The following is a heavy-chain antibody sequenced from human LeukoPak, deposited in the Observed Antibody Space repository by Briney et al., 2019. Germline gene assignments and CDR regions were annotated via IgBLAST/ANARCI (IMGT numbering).Heavy chain of an antibody. CDR1: GGSISSGGYY. V-gene: IGHV4-31*11. CDR2: IYYSGST. CDR3: VQEAVGIVATIN. D-gene: IGHD5-12*01. Sequence: SQTLSLTCAVSGGSISSGGYYWSWIRQHPGKGLEWIGYIYYSGSTYYNPSLKSRVTISVDTSKNQFSLKLSPVTAADTAVYYCVQEAVGIVATINWGQGTLVTVSS. J-gene: IGHJ4*02.